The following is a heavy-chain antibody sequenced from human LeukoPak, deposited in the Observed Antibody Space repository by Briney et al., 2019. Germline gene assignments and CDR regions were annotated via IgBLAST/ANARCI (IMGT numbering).Heavy chain of an antibody. Sequence: GGSLRLSCAASGFTFSSYSMNWVRQAPGKGLEWVANIKQDGSEKYYVDSVKGRFTISRDNAKNSLYLQMNSLRAEDTAVYYCARDRYSSGWSYYFDYWGQGTLVTVSS. CDR3: ARDRYSSGWSYYFDY. CDR1: GFTFSSYS. D-gene: IGHD6-19*01. J-gene: IGHJ4*02. CDR2: IKQDGSEK. V-gene: IGHV3-7*01.